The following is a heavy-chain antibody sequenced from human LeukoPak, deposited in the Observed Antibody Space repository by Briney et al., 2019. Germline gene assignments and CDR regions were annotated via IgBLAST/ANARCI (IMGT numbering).Heavy chain of an antibody. CDR1: GGSISSYY. V-gene: IGHV4-59*01. J-gene: IGHJ6*03. CDR2: IYYSGST. CDR3: AAFYDSSGYAIDPYYYYYMDV. Sequence: PSETLSLTCTVSGGSISSYYWSWIRQPPGKGLEWIGYIYYSGSTNYNPSLKSRVTISVDTSKNQFSLKLSPVTAADTAVYYCAAFYDSSGYAIDPYYYYYMDVWGKGTTVTVSS. D-gene: IGHD3-22*01.